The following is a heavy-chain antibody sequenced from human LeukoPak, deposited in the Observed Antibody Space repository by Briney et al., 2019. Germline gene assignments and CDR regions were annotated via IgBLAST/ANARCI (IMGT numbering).Heavy chain of an antibody. CDR1: GFTFSSYW. CDR3: ARDGDTAMPDAFDI. Sequence: GGSLRLSCAASGFTFSSYWMSWVRQAPGKGLEWVANIKQDGSEKYYVDSVKGRFTISRDNAKNSLYLQMNSLRAEDTAVYYCARDGDTAMPDAFDIWGQGTMVTVSS. CDR2: IKQDGSEK. D-gene: IGHD5-18*01. V-gene: IGHV3-7*01. J-gene: IGHJ3*02.